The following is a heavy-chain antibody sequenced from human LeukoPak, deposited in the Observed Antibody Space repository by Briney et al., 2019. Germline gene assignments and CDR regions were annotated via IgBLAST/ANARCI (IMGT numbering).Heavy chain of an antibody. CDR3: ANSPGYCSGGSCYGY. CDR1: GFTFSSYA. Sequence: PGGSLRLSCAASGFTFSSYAMSWVRQAPGKGLEWVSAISGSGGSTYYADSVKGRFTISRDNSKNTLYLQMNSLRAEDTAVYYCANSPGYCSGGSCYGYWGQGTLVTVPS. J-gene: IGHJ4*02. CDR2: ISGSGGST. D-gene: IGHD2-15*01. V-gene: IGHV3-23*01.